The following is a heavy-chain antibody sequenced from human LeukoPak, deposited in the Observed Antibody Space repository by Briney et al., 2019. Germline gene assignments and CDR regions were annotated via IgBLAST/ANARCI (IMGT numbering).Heavy chain of an antibody. Sequence: SETLSLTCTVSDGSISSSNYYWDSIRQPPGKGLEWIANIFYTGSTYYNPSLKSRVTISIDTSKNQFSLRLNSVTATDTAVYYCARLNKPGWFDPWGQGTLVTVSS. J-gene: IGHJ5*02. D-gene: IGHD1-14*01. CDR1: DGSISSSNYY. CDR3: ARLNKPGWFDP. CDR2: IFYTGST. V-gene: IGHV4-39*01.